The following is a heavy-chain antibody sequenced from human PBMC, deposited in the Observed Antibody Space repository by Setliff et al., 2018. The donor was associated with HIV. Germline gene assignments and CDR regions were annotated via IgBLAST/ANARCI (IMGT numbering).Heavy chain of an antibody. J-gene: IGHJ3*02. CDR1: GYTFTDNY. Sequence: ASVKVSCMASGYTFTDNYIHWVRQAPGQGLEWMAWINSASGGTNYAQNFQGRVTVTRDTSINTVYLEVNGLKSDDTAVYDCARDYIHVFDIWGQGTMVTVSS. CDR2: INSASGGT. CDR3: ARDYIHVFDI. V-gene: IGHV1-2*02.